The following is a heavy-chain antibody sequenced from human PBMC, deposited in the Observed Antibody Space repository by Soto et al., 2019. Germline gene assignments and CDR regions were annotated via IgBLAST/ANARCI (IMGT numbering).Heavy chain of an antibody. CDR1: RFTFSNYA. V-gene: IGHV3-23*01. CDR2: ISSTGGST. Sequence: EVQLLESGGGLVQPGGSLRLSCAASRFTFSNYAMSWVRQAPGKGLEWVSGISSTGGSTYYADSVKGRFTISRDNSKNTLDLQMSSLRAEDTATYYCARAHDYDFWSGFLFYGMDVWGQGTTVTVSS. CDR3: ARAHDYDFWSGFLFYGMDV. D-gene: IGHD3-3*01. J-gene: IGHJ6*02.